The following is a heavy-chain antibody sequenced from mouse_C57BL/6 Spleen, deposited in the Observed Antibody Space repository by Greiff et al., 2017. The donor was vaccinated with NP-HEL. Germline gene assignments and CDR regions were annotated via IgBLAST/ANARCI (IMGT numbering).Heavy chain of an antibody. CDR3: TTHEVTTGFAY. CDR2: IDPENGDT. V-gene: IGHV14-4*01. CDR1: GFNIKDDY. J-gene: IGHJ3*01. Sequence: EVQLQQSGAELVRPGASVKLSCTASGFNIKDDYMHWVKQRPEQGLEWIGWIDPENGDTEYASKFQGKATITADTSSNTAYLQLSSLTSEDTAVYYGTTHEVTTGFAYGGQGTLVTVAA. D-gene: IGHD2-2*01.